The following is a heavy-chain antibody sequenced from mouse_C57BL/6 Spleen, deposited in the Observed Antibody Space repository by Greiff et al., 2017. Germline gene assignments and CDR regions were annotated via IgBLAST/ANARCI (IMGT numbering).Heavy chain of an antibody. V-gene: IGHV1-69*01. CDR2: IDPSDSYT. CDR1: GYTFTSYW. J-gene: IGHJ2*01. CDR3: ARWGAYYSKESFYFDY. Sequence: QVQLQQPGAELVMPGASVKLSCKASGYTFTSYWMHWVKQRPGQGLEWIGEIDPSDSYTNYNQKFKGKSTLTVDKSSSTAYMQLSSLTSEDSAVYYCARWGAYYSKESFYFDYWGQGTTLTVSS. D-gene: IGHD2-5*01.